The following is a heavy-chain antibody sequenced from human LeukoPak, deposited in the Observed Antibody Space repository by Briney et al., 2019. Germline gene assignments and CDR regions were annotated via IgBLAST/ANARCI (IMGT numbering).Heavy chain of an antibody. J-gene: IGHJ4*02. CDR3: ARGFLTMVRGALDY. D-gene: IGHD3-10*01. CDR2: IWYDGSNK. CDR1: GFTFSSYG. V-gene: IGHV3-33*01. Sequence: GGSLRLSCAASGFTFSSYGMHWVRQAPGKGLEWVAVIWYDGSNKYYADSVKGRFTISRDDSKNTLYLQMNSLRAEDTAVYCCARGFLTMVRGALDYWGQGTLVTVSS.